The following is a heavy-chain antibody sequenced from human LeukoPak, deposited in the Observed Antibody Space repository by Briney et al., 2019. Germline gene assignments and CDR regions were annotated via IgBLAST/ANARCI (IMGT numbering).Heavy chain of an antibody. CDR3: AREVRNHGDAFDI. Sequence: GASVKVSCKASGYTFTSYDINWVRQATGQGLEWMGWMNPNSGNTGYAQKFQGRVTITRNTSIGTAYMELSSLRSEDTAVYYCAREVRNHGDAFDIWGQGTMVTVSS. CDR2: MNPNSGNT. D-gene: IGHD3-10*01. V-gene: IGHV1-8*03. CDR1: GYTFTSYD. J-gene: IGHJ3*02.